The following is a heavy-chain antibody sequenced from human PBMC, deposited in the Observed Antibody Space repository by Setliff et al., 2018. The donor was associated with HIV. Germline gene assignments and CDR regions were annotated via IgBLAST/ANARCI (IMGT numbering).Heavy chain of an antibody. V-gene: IGHV1-46*01. J-gene: IGHJ6*02. CDR1: GYTFTSYY. CDR2: INPSGGST. Sequence: SVKVSCKASGYTFTSYYMHWVRQAPGQGLEWMGIINPSGGSTSYAQKFQGRVTMTRDTSTSTVYMELSSLRSEDTAVYYCAREGSGWYLTSYYYYGMDVWGQGTTVTVSS. CDR3: AREGSGWYLTSYYYYGMDV. D-gene: IGHD6-19*01.